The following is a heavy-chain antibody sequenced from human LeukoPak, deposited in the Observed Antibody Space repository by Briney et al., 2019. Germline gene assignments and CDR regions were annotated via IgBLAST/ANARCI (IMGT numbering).Heavy chain of an antibody. J-gene: IGHJ4*02. CDR3: ASFWVGYCSSTSCFRPDY. CDR1: GGSISSGGYC. CDR2: IYYSGST. D-gene: IGHD2-2*01. Sequence: SQTLSLTCTVSGGSISSGGYCWGWLRQPPGKGLEWIGCIYYSGSTYYNPSLKRRVTISVDTSKNQFSLKLSSVTAADTAVYYCASFWVGYCSSTSCFRPDYWGQGTLVTVSS. V-gene: IGHV4-30-4*01.